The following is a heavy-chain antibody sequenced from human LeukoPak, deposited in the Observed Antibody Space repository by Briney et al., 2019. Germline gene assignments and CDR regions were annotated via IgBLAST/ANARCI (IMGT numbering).Heavy chain of an antibody. CDR1: GFTFDDYA. J-gene: IGHJ6*02. V-gene: IGHV3-9*01. CDR2: ISWNSGSI. Sequence: GRSLRLSCAASGFTFDDYAMHWVRQAPGKGLAWVSGISWNSGSIGYADSVKGRFTISRDNAKNSLYLKMNSLRAEDTALYYCAKDIGALRYYYYGMDVWGQGTTVTVSS. CDR3: AKDIGALRYYYYGMDV.